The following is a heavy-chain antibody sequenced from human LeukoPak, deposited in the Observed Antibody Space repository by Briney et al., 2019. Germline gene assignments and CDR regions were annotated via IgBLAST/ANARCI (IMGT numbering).Heavy chain of an antibody. CDR2: ISAYNGNT. CDR1: GYSFTSYS. J-gene: IGHJ4*02. D-gene: IGHD2-21*01. Sequence: AASVKVSCKASGYSFTSYSINWVRQAPGQGLEWMGWISAYNGNTKYAQKLQGRVTMTTDTPTSTAYMELRSLRSDDTAVHYCARCLGGSGCYFLTLDYWGQGTLVTVSS. CDR3: ARCLGGSGCYFLTLDY. V-gene: IGHV1-18*01.